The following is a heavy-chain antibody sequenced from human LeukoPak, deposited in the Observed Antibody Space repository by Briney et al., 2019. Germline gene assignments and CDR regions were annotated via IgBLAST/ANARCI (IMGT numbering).Heavy chain of an antibody. CDR3: ARGFCSGSNCYPYDY. Sequence: GRSLRLSCAASGFTFSSYGMHWVRQAPGKGLEWVAVISYDGSNKYYADSVKGRFTISRDNSKNTLYLQMNSLRAEDTAVYYCARGFCSGSNCYPYDYWGQGTLVTVSS. V-gene: IGHV3-30*03. D-gene: IGHD2-15*01. CDR2: ISYDGSNK. J-gene: IGHJ4*02. CDR1: GFTFSSYG.